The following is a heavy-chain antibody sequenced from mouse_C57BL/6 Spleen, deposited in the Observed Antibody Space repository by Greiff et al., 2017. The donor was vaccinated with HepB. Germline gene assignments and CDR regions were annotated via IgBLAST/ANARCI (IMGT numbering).Heavy chain of an antibody. D-gene: IGHD1-1*01. J-gene: IGHJ4*01. CDR1: GYSITSGYY. V-gene: IGHV3-6*01. Sequence: DVKLVESGPGLVKPSQSLSLTCSVTGYSITSGYYWNWIRQFPGNKLEWMGYISYDGSNNYNPSLKNRISITRDTSKNQFFLKLNSVTTEDTATYYCARGYGSDAMDYWGQGTSVTVSS. CDR3: ARGYGSDAMDY. CDR2: ISYDGSN.